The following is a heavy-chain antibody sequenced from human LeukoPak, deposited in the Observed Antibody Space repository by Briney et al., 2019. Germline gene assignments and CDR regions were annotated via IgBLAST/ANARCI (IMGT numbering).Heavy chain of an antibody. CDR1: GFTFSSYW. J-gene: IGHJ6*03. CDR3: ARGKYSNSWYVSYYYYYYMDV. V-gene: IGHV3-7*01. CDR2: IKQDGSEK. Sequence: GGSLRLSCAASGFTFSSYWMSWVRQAPGKGLEWVANIKQDGSEKYYVDSVKGRFTISRDNAKNSLYLQMNSLRAEDTAVYYCARGKYSNSWYVSYYYYYYMDVWGKGTTVTISS. D-gene: IGHD6-13*01.